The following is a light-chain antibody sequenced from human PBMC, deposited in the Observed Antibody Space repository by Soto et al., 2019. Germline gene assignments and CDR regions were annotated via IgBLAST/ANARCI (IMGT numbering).Light chain of an antibody. V-gene: IGKV3D-20*02. CDR3: QQRSNWPPVT. CDR2: GAS. Sequence: EIVLTQSPGTLSLSPGERATLSCRASQTVTSSFLAWYQRKPGQAPRLLIYGASDRATGIPDRFSGSGSGTDFTLTISRLEPEDSAVYYCQQRSNWPPVTFGPGTKVDIK. CDR1: QTVTSSF. J-gene: IGKJ3*01.